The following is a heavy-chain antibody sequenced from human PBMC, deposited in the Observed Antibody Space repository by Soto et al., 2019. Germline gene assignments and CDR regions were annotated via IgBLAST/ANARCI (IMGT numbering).Heavy chain of an antibody. V-gene: IGHV3-48*02. D-gene: IGHD3-10*01. CDR3: ERRIITRVPEHGFYGMDV. J-gene: IGHJ6*02. CDR1: GFTFSTYS. CDR2: INTGSITI. Sequence: EVQLVESGGGLVQPGGSLRLSCAASGFTFSTYSMNWVRQAPGKGLEWVAYINTGSITIYYADSVKGRFTISRDNAQTSLYLQMNSLRDEDTAVYYCERRIITRVPEHGFYGMDVWGQGTTVTVSS.